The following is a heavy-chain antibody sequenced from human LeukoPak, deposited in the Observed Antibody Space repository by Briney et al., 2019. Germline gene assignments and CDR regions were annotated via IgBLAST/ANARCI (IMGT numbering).Heavy chain of an antibody. D-gene: IGHD3-3*01. CDR1: GFTFSSYW. Sequence: GGSLRLSCAASGFTFSSYWMSWVRQAPGKGLEWVANIKQDGSEKYYVDSVKGRFTISRDNAMNSLYLQMNSLRAEDTAVYYCASQTYYDFWSGYYYYCVDVWGKGTTVTVSS. CDR2: IKQDGSEK. V-gene: IGHV3-7*01. CDR3: ASQTYYDFWSGYYYYCVDV. J-gene: IGHJ6*03.